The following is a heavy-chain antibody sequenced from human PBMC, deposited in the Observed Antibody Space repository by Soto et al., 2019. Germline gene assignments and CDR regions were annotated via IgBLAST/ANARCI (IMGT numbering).Heavy chain of an antibody. CDR3: VRDGTKTLRDWFDH. CDR1: GASTGGFY. J-gene: IGHJ5*02. CDR2: IYATGTT. Sequence: XETLSLTCTVSGASTGGFYWSWIRKSAGKGLEWIGRIYATGTTDYNPSLKSRVMMSVDTSKKQFSLKLRSVTAADTAVYYCVRDGTKTLRDWFDHWGQGISVTVSS. V-gene: IGHV4-4*07. D-gene: IGHD1-1*01.